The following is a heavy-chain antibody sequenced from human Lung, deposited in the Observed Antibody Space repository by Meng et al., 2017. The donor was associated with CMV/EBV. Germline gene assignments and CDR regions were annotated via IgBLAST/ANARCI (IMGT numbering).Heavy chain of an antibody. Sequence: VPLTESVPVHVKPSQTLSLTCTVSGGSISSGDYYWSWIRQPPGKGLEWIGYIYYTGSTYYNPSLESRVIISVDTSKNQFSLKLNSVTAADTAVYYCARVGGCSGGGCYHRLFDYWGQGTLVTVSS. CDR3: ARVGGCSGGGCYHRLFDY. D-gene: IGHD2-15*01. J-gene: IGHJ4*02. V-gene: IGHV4-30-4*01. CDR2: IYYTGST. CDR1: GGSISSGDYY.